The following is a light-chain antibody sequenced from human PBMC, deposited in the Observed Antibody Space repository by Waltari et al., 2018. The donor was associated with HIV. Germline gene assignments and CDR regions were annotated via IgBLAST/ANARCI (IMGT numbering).Light chain of an antibody. CDR2: YDS. CDR3: QLWDGTGDHPGV. J-gene: IGLJ1*01. CDR1: NIGSKG. V-gene: IGLV3-21*04. Sequence: SYVLTQPPSVSVAPGKTARITCGGNNIGSKGVHWYQQKPGQAPVLVIYYDSNRPSGCPGRFSGSKSGNTATLTISRVEAGDEADYYCQLWDGTGDHPGVFGTGTQVTVL.